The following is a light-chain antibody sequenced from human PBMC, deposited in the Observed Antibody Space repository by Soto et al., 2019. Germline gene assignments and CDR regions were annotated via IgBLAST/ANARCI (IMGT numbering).Light chain of an antibody. CDR1: QSISSW. CDR2: KAS. J-gene: IGKJ1*01. CDR3: HQYNSSRT. V-gene: IGKV1-5*03. Sequence: DIQMTQSPSTLSASVGDRVTITCRASQSISSWSACYQQKPGKAPKLLIYKASSFERRVPSRFNGRVSEAEFGVKINRLQPDDFATYWSHQYNSSRTVGQGTKAYIK.